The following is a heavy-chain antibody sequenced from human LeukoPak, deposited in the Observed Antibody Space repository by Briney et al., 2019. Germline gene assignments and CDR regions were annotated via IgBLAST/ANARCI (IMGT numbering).Heavy chain of an antibody. J-gene: IGHJ4*02. CDR2: IRYDGSNK. D-gene: IGHD6-19*01. V-gene: IGHV3-30*02. CDR3: AKGGSGWYRTAFDY. CDR1: GFTFSSYG. Sequence: GGSLRLSCAASGFTFSSYGMHWVRQAPGKGLEWVAFIRYDGSNKYYADSVKGRFTISRDNSKNTLYLQMNSLRAEDTAVYYCAKGGSGWYRTAFDYWGQGTLVTVSS.